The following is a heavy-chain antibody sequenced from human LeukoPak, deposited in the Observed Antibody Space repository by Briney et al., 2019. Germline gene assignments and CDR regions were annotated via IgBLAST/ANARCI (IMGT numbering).Heavy chain of an antibody. CDR2: IIPILGIA. CDR3: ARGLYSSSWYDP. CDR1: GGTFSSYA. J-gene: IGHJ5*02. Sequence: EASVKVSCKASGGTFSSYAISWVRQAPGQGLEWMGRIIPILGIANYAQKFKGRVTITADKSTSTAYMELSSLRSEDTAVYYCARGLYSSSWYDPWGQGTLVTVSS. D-gene: IGHD6-13*01. V-gene: IGHV1-69*04.